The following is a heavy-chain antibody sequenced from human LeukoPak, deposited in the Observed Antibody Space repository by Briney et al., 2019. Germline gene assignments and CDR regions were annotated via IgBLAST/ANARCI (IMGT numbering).Heavy chain of an antibody. CDR3: ARDRVVAANYYYYMDV. Sequence: GASVKVSCKASGGTFSSYAINWVRQAPGQGLEWMGRIIPIFGTANYAQKFQGRVTITTDESTSTAYMELSSLRSEDTAVYYCARDRVVAANYYYYMDVWGKGTTVTVSS. CDR1: GGTFSSYA. V-gene: IGHV1-69*05. J-gene: IGHJ6*03. D-gene: IGHD2-15*01. CDR2: IIPIFGTA.